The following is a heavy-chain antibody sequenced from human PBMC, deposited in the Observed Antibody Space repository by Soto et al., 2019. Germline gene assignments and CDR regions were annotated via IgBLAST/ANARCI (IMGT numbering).Heavy chain of an antibody. Sequence: ASVKVSCKASGYSFTGYFLHWVRQAPGQGLEWMGWIKPISGDTDYAQKFQDRVTLTRDTSFDAAYMELSRLTSDDTAVYYCARGSSTAWVKVGNDYWGQGTLVTV. V-gene: IGHV1-2*02. D-gene: IGHD5-18*01. J-gene: IGHJ4*02. CDR3: ARGSSTAWVKVGNDY. CDR1: GYSFTGYF. CDR2: IKPISGDT.